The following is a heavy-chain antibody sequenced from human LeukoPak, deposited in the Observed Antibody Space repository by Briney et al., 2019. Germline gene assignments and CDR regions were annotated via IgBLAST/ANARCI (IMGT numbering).Heavy chain of an antibody. J-gene: IGHJ4*02. CDR2: IRGKAYGGTT. Sequence: GGSLRLSCTASGFSFGDYAMSWVRQAPGKGLEWVGYIRGKAYGGTTEYAASVKGRFTISRDDSKSIAYLQMNSLKTEDTAVYYCTRVSALTKYYYDSSGYYQNFDYWGQGTLVTVSS. D-gene: IGHD3-22*01. CDR3: TRVSALTKYYYDSSGYYQNFDY. V-gene: IGHV3-49*04. CDR1: GFSFGDYA.